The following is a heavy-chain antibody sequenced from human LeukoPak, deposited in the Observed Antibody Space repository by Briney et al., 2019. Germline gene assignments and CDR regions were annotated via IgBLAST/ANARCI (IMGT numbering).Heavy chain of an antibody. CDR1: GGSISNYF. CDR3: ARHLDYYGSGSYLGL. CDR2: IYYSGGT. Sequence: SETLSLTCTVSGGSISNYFWSWIRQPPGKGLEWIGYIYYSGGTNYNPSLKSRVTISVDTSKNQFSLKLSSVTAADTAVYYCARHLDYYGSGSYLGLWGQGTLVTVSS. V-gene: IGHV4-59*01. D-gene: IGHD3-10*01. J-gene: IGHJ4*02.